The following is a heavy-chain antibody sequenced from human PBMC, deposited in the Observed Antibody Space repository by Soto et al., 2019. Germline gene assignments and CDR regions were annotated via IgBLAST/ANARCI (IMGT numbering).Heavy chain of an antibody. D-gene: IGHD6-25*01. Sequence: QVQLVESGGGVVQPGRSLRLSCAASGFTFSTYDMHWVRQAPGKGLEWVAVISSDGSNEYYADSVKGRFTISRDNSKNPLYVQMNSLRAEDTAVYYCAKELGDSSADDGADYWGQGTLVTVSS. CDR1: GFTFSTYD. J-gene: IGHJ4*02. CDR2: ISSDGSNE. CDR3: AKELGDSSADDGADY. V-gene: IGHV3-30*18.